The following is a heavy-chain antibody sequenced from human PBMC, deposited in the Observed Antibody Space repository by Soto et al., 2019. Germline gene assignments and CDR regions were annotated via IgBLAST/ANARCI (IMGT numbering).Heavy chain of an antibody. D-gene: IGHD2-15*01. V-gene: IGHV1-18*01. J-gene: IGHJ4*02. CDR1: GYTFTSYG. CDR2: ISAYNGNT. Sequence: ASVKVSCKASGYTFTSYGISWLRQSPGQGLEWMGWISAYNGNTNYAQKLQGRVTMTTDTSTSTAYMELRSLRSDDTAVYYCARRWELPNYFDYWGQGTLVTVSS. CDR3: ARRWELPNYFDY.